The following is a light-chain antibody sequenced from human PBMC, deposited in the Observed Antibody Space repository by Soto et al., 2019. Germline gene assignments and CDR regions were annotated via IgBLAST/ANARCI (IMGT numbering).Light chain of an antibody. J-gene: IGKJ1*01. V-gene: IGKV3-15*01. Sequence: EIVMTQSPATLSVSPGERATLSCRASQSVSSNLAWYQQKPGQAPRLLIYGASTRATGIPARFSGSGSGTEFTLTISSLQSEDFAVYYCQQYHNCTRTFGPGTKVEIK. CDR3: QQYHNCTRT. CDR2: GAS. CDR1: QSVSSN.